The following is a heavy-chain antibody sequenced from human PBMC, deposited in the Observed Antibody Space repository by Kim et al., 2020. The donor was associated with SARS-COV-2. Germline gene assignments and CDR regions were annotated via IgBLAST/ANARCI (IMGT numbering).Heavy chain of an antibody. CDR3: ARRLSNTYGSASYYYDL. V-gene: IGHV4-34*01. Sequence: SETLSLTCAVYGGSFSGFYWSWIRQPPGRGLEWIGEINHSGRTNYNPSLKSRVTISVDTSKNQFSLKLTSVTAADTAVYYCARRLSNTYGSASYYYDLWGQGTLVTVSS. CDR2: INHSGRT. D-gene: IGHD3-10*01. CDR1: GGSFSGFY. J-gene: IGHJ1*01.